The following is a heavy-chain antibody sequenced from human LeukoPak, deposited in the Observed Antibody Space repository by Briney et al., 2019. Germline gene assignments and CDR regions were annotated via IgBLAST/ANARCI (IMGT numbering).Heavy chain of an antibody. J-gene: IGHJ6*03. CDR2: ISSSSSYI. CDR1: GFTVSSNY. V-gene: IGHV3-21*01. D-gene: IGHD1-14*01. Sequence: GGSLRLSCAASGFTVSSNYMSWVRQAPGKGLEWVSSISSSSSYIYYADSVKGQFTISRDNAKNSLYLQMNSLRAEDTAVYYCARDGVPRIKRYYMDVWGKGTTVTVSS. CDR3: ARDGVPRIKRYYMDV.